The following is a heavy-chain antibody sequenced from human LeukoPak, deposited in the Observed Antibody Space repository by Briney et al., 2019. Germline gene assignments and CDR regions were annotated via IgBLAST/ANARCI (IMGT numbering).Heavy chain of an antibody. CDR3: ARAKKSGWYDEAFDY. CDR2: IYSGGST. Sequence: GGSLRLSCAASGFTVSSNYMRWVRQAPGKGLEWVSVIYSGGSTYYADSVKGRFTISRDNSKNTLYLQMNSLRAEDTAVYYCARAKKSGWYDEAFDYWGQGTLVTVSS. D-gene: IGHD6-19*01. J-gene: IGHJ4*02. V-gene: IGHV3-53*01. CDR1: GFTVSSNY.